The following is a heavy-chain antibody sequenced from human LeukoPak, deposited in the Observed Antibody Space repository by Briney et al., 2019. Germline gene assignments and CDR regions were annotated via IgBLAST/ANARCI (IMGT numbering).Heavy chain of an antibody. CDR1: GFTFAIHA. Sequence: GGSLRLSCAASGFTFAIHAMTWVRQAPGKGLEWVPAISGSGASTHYADSVKGQFAISRDNSKNTLFLQMNSLRAEDTAIYYCAKDSYASGRPLHTFDVWGQGTMVTVSS. J-gene: IGHJ3*01. D-gene: IGHD3-10*01. CDR2: ISGSGAST. CDR3: AKDSYASGRPLHTFDV. V-gene: IGHV3-23*01.